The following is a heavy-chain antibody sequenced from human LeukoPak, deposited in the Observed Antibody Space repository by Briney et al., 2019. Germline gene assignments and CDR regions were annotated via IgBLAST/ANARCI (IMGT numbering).Heavy chain of an antibody. V-gene: IGHV4-59*08. CDR3: ARVDSSGYYMVDY. CDR1: GGSISSYY. Sequence: PSETLSLTCTVSGGSISSYYWSWIRQPPGKGLEWIGYIYYSGSTNYNPSLKSRVTISVVTSKNQFSLKLSSVTAADTAVYYCARVDSSGYYMVDYWGQGTLVTVSS. D-gene: IGHD3-22*01. CDR2: IYYSGST. J-gene: IGHJ4*02.